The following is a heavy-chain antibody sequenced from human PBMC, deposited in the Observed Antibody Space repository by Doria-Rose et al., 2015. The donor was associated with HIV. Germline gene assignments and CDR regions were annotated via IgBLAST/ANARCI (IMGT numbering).Heavy chain of an antibody. Sequence: SGPVLVKPTETLTLTCTVSGVSLSSPGMGVSWIRQPPGKALEWLANIFSDDERSYTTSLKSRLTIPRGTSKSQAVLTMTDMDPVDTATYYCARIKSSRWYHKYYFDFWGQGTLVIVST. CDR3: ARIKSSRWYHKYYFDF. V-gene: IGHV2-26*01. D-gene: IGHD6-13*01. J-gene: IGHJ4*02. CDR1: GVSLSSPGMG. CDR2: IFSDDER.